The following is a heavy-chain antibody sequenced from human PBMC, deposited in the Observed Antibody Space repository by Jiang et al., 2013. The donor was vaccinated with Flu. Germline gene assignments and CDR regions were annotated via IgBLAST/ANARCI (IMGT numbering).Heavy chain of an antibody. D-gene: IGHD3-22*01. CDR1: GGSISGHY. V-gene: IGHV4-59*11. J-gene: IGHJ5*02. CDR3: ARGRYYDSSGYYFSSNWFDP. Sequence: LLKPSETLSLTCTVSGGSISGHYWSWIRQPPGKGLEWIGYMYYTGSTNHNPSLKSRVTISVDTSKNQFSLKLTSVTAADTAVYYCARGRYYDSSGYYFSSNWFDPWGQGTLVTVSS. CDR2: MYYTGST.